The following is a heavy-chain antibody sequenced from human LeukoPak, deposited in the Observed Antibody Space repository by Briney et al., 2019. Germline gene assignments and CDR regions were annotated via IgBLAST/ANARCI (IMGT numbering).Heavy chain of an antibody. CDR3: ASTLAAAGPHPSPFDY. J-gene: IGHJ4*02. V-gene: IGHV1-69*13. D-gene: IGHD6-13*01. CDR2: IIPIFGTA. Sequence: SVKVSCKASGGTFSSYAISWVRQAPGQGLEWMGGIIPIFGTANYAQKFQGRVTITADESTSTAYMELSSLRSEDTVVYYCASTLAAAGPHPSPFDYWGQGTLVTVSS. CDR1: GGTFSSYA.